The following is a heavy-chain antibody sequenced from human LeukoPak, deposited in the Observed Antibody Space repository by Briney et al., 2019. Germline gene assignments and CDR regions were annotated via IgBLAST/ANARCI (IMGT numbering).Heavy chain of an antibody. J-gene: IGHJ4*02. D-gene: IGHD3-22*01. CDR3: ARVTGYMIEDYFDY. CDR2: IYYSGST. Sequence: SETLSLTCNVSGGSISSGRYYWSWIRQPPGKGLQWIGYIYYSGSTSYNPSLKSRVTISVDTSKNQFSLKLTSVTAADTAVYYCARVTGYMIEDYFDYWGQGTLVTASS. CDR1: GGSISSGRYY. V-gene: IGHV4-61*01.